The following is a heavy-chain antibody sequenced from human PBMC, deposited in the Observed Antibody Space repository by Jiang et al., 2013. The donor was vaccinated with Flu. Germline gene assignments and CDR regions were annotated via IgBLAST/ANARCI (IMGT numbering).Heavy chain of an antibody. CDR2: ISYDGSNK. J-gene: IGHJ3*02. CDR3: AKLNYDSSGYGAFDI. V-gene: IGHV3-30*18. Sequence: QLLESGGGVVQPGRSLRLSCAASGFTFSSYGMHWVRQAPGKGLEWVAVISYDGSNKYYADSVKGRFTISRDNSKNTLYLQMNSLRAEDTAVYYCAKLNYDSSGYGAFDIWGQGTMVTVSS. CDR1: GFTFSSYG. D-gene: IGHD3-22*01.